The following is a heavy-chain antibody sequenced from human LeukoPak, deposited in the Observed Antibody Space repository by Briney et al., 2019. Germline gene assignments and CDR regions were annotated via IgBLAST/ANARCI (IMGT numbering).Heavy chain of an antibody. Sequence: PSETLSLTCAVSGASFSGYYWNWIRQPPGKGLEWIGEISHSGSTNYNPSLKSRVTISVDASNKQFSLELSSVTAADTAVYYCARVYGGVWGSSRYWYNWFDPWGQGTLVTVSS. CDR2: ISHSGST. D-gene: IGHD3-16*02. J-gene: IGHJ5*02. V-gene: IGHV4-34*01. CDR3: ARVYGGVWGSSRYWYNWFDP. CDR1: GASFSGYY.